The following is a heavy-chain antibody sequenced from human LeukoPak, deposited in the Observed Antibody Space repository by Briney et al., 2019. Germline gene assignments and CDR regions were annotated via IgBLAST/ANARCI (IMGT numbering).Heavy chain of an antibody. CDR3: ARDYYGSGTFDY. CDR1: GGSISSSSYY. J-gene: IGHJ4*02. Sequence: PSETLSLTCTVFGGSISSSSYYWGWIRQPPGKGLEWIGSIYYSGSTYYNPSLKSRVTISVDTSKNQFSLKLSSVTAADTAVYYCARDYYGSGTFDYWGQGTLVTVSS. CDR2: IYYSGST. V-gene: IGHV4-39*07. D-gene: IGHD3-10*01.